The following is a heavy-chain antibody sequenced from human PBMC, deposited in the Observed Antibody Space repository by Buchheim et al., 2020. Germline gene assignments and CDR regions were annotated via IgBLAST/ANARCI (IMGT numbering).Heavy chain of an antibody. D-gene: IGHD2-2*01. CDR2: ISNDGSTK. CDR3: AKDRYCPSPSCPTDY. Sequence: VQLVESGGGVVQPGRSLRLSCAVSGVSIDTYGMHWVRQAPGKGLEWVAVISNDGSTKDYADPVKGRFTISRDNSKNALYLQMNSLRPEDTAVYYCAKDRYCPSPSCPTDYWGQGTL. J-gene: IGHJ4*02. CDR1: GVSIDTYG. V-gene: IGHV3-30*18.